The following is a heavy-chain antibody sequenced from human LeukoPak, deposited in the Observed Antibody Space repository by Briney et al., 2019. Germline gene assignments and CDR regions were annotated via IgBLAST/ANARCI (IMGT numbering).Heavy chain of an antibody. V-gene: IGHV1-46*01. Sequence: GASVKVSCKASGYTFTSYHMHWVRQAPGQGLEWMGIINPSGGSTGYAQKFQGRITMTRDTSTNTVYMDLSSLRSEDTAVYYCARDQTDCSSNSCHNFHYGVDVWGQGTTVTVSS. J-gene: IGHJ6*02. CDR2: INPSGGST. CDR1: GYTFTSYH. D-gene: IGHD2-2*01. CDR3: ARDQTDCSSNSCHNFHYGVDV.